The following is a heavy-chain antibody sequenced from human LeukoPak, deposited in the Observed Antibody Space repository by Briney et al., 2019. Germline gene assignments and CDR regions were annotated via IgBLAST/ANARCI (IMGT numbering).Heavy chain of an antibody. CDR1: GYTFTNYY. CDR2: INPSGGST. D-gene: IGHD2-15*01. J-gene: IGHJ5*02. CDR3: ARADCSGGKNWFDP. V-gene: IGHV1-46*01. Sequence: RGASVKVSCKASGYTFTNYYIHWVRQAPGQGLECMGIINPSGGSTSYAQKFQGRVTMTRDMSTSTVYMELSSLRSEDTAVYYCARADCSGGKNWFDPWGQGTLVTVSS.